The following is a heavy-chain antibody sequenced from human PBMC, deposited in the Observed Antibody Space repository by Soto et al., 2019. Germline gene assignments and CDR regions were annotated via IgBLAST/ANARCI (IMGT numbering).Heavy chain of an antibody. CDR3: ARVKASDDILTGYYLFRYFDL. Sequence: SETLSITCTVSGGSISSGGYYWSWIRQHPGKGLEWIGYIYYSGSTYYNPSLKSRVTISVDTSKNQFSLRLSSVTAADTAVYYCARVKASDDILTGYYLFRYFDLWGRGTLVTVSS. J-gene: IGHJ2*01. D-gene: IGHD3-9*01. CDR1: GGSISSGGYY. V-gene: IGHV4-31*03. CDR2: IYYSGST.